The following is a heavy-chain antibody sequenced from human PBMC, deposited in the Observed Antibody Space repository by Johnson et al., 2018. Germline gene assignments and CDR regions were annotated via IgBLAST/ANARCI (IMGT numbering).Heavy chain of an antibody. D-gene: IGHD3-16*02. J-gene: IGHJ1*01. CDR1: GFTFSSYA. CDR3: AREVAPYDYVWGSYRYSEYFQH. Sequence: VQLVQSGGGLVQXGGSLRLSCAASGFTFSSYAMSWVRQAPGKGLEWVSAISGSGGSTYYADSVNGRFTISRDNSKNTLYLQMNSLRAEDTAVYYCAREVAPYDYVWGSYRYSEYFQHWGQGTLVTVSS. CDR2: ISGSGGST. V-gene: IGHV3-23*04.